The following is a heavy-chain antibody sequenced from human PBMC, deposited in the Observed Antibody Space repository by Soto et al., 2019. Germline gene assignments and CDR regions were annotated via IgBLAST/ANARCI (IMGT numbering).Heavy chain of an antibody. V-gene: IGHV1-69*02. Sequence: ASVKVSCKASGGTFSSYTISWVRQAPGQGLEWMGRIIPILGIANYAQKFQGRVTITADKSTSTAYMELSSLRSEDTAVYYCARFSAAAGMEWFDPWGQGTLLTVSS. CDR1: GGTFSSYT. D-gene: IGHD6-13*01. CDR2: IIPILGIA. CDR3: ARFSAAAGMEWFDP. J-gene: IGHJ5*02.